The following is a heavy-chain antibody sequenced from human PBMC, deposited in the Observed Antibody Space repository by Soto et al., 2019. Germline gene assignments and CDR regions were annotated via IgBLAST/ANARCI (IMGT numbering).Heavy chain of an antibody. CDR2: INHSGST. Sequence: SETLSLTCAVYGGSFSGYYWSWIRQPPGKGLEWIGEINHSGSTNYNPSLKSRVTISVDTSKNQFSLKLSSVTAADTAVYYCARGKLGHYYYYGMDVWGQAPTVTVSS. CDR1: GGSFSGYY. J-gene: IGHJ6*02. V-gene: IGHV4-34*01. CDR3: ARGKLGHYYYYGMDV.